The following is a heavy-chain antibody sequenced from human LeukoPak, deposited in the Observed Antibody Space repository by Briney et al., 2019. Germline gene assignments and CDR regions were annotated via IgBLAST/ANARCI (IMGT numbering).Heavy chain of an antibody. D-gene: IGHD3-9*01. Sequence: GGSLRLSCAASGFTFSSYAMSWVGQVPGKGLEWVSSISGSGDNTYNADSVKGRFPVSRDNSKNTVYLQMNSLRAEDTAVYYCAKAIYDILTGFVYYFEYWGQGSLVTVPS. CDR2: ISGSGDNT. CDR1: GFTFSSYA. V-gene: IGHV3-23*01. CDR3: AKAIYDILTGFVYYFEY. J-gene: IGHJ4*02.